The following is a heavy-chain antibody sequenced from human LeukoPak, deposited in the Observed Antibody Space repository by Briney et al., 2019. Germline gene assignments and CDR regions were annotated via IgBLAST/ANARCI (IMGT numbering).Heavy chain of an antibody. J-gene: IGHJ4*02. CDR3: ARLSSSSWYFDY. CDR1: GFTFSSYE. D-gene: IGHD6-13*01. CDR2: ISSSGSTI. V-gene: IGHV3-48*03. Sequence: QPGGSLRLSCAASGFTFSSYEMNWVRQAPGKGLEWVSYISSSGSTIYYADSVKGRFTISRDNAKNSLYLQMNSLRAEDTAVYYCARLSSSSWYFDYWGQGTLVTVSS.